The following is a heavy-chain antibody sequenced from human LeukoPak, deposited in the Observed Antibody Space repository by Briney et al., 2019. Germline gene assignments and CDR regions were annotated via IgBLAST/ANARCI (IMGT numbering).Heavy chain of an antibody. D-gene: IGHD2-15*01. CDR3: AKQLGYCSDGSCYFPY. Sequence: ASAKVSCKASGYTFTSYDINWVRQATGQGLEWMGWMNPNSGNTGYAQKFQGRVTMTRNTSISTAYMELSSRRSEDTAVYYCAKQLGYCSDGSCYFPYWGQGTLVTVSS. CDR2: MNPNSGNT. CDR1: GYTFTSYD. V-gene: IGHV1-8*01. J-gene: IGHJ4*02.